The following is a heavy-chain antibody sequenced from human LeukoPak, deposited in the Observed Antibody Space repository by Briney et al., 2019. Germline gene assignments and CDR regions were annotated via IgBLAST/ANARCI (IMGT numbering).Heavy chain of an antibody. D-gene: IGHD3-22*01. CDR1: GFTFSSYA. CDR3: AKDRYYYDSSALQYYFDY. J-gene: IGHJ4*02. Sequence: PGGSLRLSCAASGFTFSSYAINWVRQAPGKGLEWVSGISGSGGSTDYADSVKGRFTISRDNAKNTVYLQMNSLRAEDTAVYYCAKDRYYYDSSALQYYFDYWGQGTLVTVSS. CDR2: ISGSGGST. V-gene: IGHV3-23*01.